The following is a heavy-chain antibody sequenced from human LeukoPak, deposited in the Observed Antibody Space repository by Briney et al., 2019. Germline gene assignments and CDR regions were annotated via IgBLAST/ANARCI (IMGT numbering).Heavy chain of an antibody. CDR1: GFTFSSYG. CDR3: ASSYGSGSYYGGFDY. CDR2: IWYDGSNK. D-gene: IGHD3-10*01. Sequence: PGGSLRLSYAASGFTFSSYGMHWVRQAPGKGMEWVAVIWYDGSNKYYADSVKGRFTISRDNSKNTLYLQMNSLRAEDTAFYYCASSYGSGSYYGGFDYWGQGTLVTVSS. V-gene: IGHV3-33*01. J-gene: IGHJ4*02.